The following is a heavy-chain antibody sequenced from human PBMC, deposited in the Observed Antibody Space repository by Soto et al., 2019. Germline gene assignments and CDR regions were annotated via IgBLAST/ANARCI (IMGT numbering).Heavy chain of an antibody. Sequence: SETLSLTCTVSGGSISSGDYYWSWIRQPPGKGLEWIWYIYYSGSTYYNPSLKSRVTISVDTSKNQFSLKLSSVTAADTAVYYCASSCDCTNGVCHALFYPWGQGSLVTVSS. CDR1: GGSISSGDYY. CDR2: IYYSGST. J-gene: IGHJ5*02. D-gene: IGHD2-8*01. V-gene: IGHV4-30-4*01. CDR3: ASSCDCTNGVCHALFYP.